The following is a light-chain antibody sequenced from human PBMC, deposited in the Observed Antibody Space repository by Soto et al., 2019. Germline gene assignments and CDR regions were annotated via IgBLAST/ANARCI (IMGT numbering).Light chain of an antibody. CDR3: QQRSNWAVT. Sequence: EIVLTQSPGTLSLSPGERATLSCRASQSVSRYLAWYQQKPGQAPRLLIYDASTRATGISARFSGSGSGTDFTLTICILEPEDFAMYYCQQRSNWAVTFGQGTKVDIK. CDR2: DAS. J-gene: IGKJ1*01. V-gene: IGKV3-11*01. CDR1: QSVSRY.